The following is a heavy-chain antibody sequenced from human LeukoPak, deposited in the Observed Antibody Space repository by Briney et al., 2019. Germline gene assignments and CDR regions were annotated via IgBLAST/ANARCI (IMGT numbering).Heavy chain of an antibody. Sequence: ASVKVSCKPSGYTFTSYYMHWGRQAPGQGRGWMGIINPSGGSTSYAQKFQGRVTMTRDTSTSTVYMELSSLRSEDTAVYYCARVEEDTAMVTSPDYWGQGTLVTVSS. CDR3: ARVEEDTAMVTSPDY. D-gene: IGHD5-18*01. CDR2: INPSGGST. J-gene: IGHJ4*02. V-gene: IGHV1-46*01. CDR1: GYTFTSYY.